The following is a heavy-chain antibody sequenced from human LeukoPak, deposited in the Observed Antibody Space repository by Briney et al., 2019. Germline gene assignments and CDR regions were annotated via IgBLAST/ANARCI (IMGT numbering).Heavy chain of an antibody. CDR2: ISAYNGNT. Sequence: ASVKVSCKASGYTFTSYGISWVRQAPGQGLEWMGWISAYNGNTNYAQQLQGRVTMTTDTSTSTAYMELRSLRSDDTAVYYCARVEGISYYGSGSYSDYWGQGTLVTVSS. CDR1: GYTFTSYG. J-gene: IGHJ4*02. D-gene: IGHD3-10*01. V-gene: IGHV1-18*01. CDR3: ARVEGISYYGSGSYSDY.